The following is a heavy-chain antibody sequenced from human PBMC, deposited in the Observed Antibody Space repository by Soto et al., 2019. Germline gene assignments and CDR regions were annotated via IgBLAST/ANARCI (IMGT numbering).Heavy chain of an antibody. CDR2: IRSKSDGGTA. CDR3: SKDSFN. D-gene: IGHD1-7*01. V-gene: IGHV3-15*01. Sequence: GGSLRLSCAASGFTFSNVWMSWVRQAPGKGLEWVARIRSKSDGGTAEYAAPVKGRFTISRDDSKETLDLQMNSLKTEDTAVYYCSKDSFNWGQGTLVTVSS. CDR1: GFTFSNVW. J-gene: IGHJ4*02.